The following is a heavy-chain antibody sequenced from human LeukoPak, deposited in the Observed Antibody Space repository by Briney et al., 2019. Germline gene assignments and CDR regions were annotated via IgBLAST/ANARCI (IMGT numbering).Heavy chain of an antibody. CDR2: IWYDGSNK. Sequence: GGSLRLSCAASGFTFSSYSMNWVRQAPGKGLEWVSVIWYDGSNKYYADSVKGRFTISRDNSKNMLYLQMNSLRAEDTAVYYCAREAPFYCSSTSCSYYFDYWGQGTLVTVSS. D-gene: IGHD2-2*01. CDR3: AREAPFYCSSTSCSYYFDY. J-gene: IGHJ4*02. CDR1: GFTFSSYS. V-gene: IGHV3-33*08.